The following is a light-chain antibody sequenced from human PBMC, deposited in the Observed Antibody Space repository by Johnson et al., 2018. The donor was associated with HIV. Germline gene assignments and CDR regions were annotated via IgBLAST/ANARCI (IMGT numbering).Light chain of an antibody. V-gene: IGLV1-51*02. CDR3: GTWDSSLTAHYV. CDR1: SSNIGNNY. CDR2: EKN. Sequence: QSVLTQPPSVSAAPGQKVTISCSGSSSNIGNNYVSWYQQLPGTAPKLLIYEKNKRPSGIPDRFSASKSGTSATLDITGLQTGDEADYYCGTWDSSLTAHYVFGGGTTVTVL. J-gene: IGLJ1*01.